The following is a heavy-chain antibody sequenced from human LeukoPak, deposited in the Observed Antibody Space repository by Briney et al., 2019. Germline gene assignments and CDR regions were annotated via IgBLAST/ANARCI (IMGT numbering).Heavy chain of an antibody. J-gene: IGHJ3*02. CDR2: IYYSGST. Sequence: SETLSLTCTVSGGSISSGSYYWSWIRQHPGKGLEWIGYIYYSGSTYYNPSLKSRVTISVDTSKNQFSLKLNSVTAADTAVYYCARLYDSFRAFDIWGQGTIITVSS. D-gene: IGHD2-8*01. CDR3: ARLYDSFRAFDI. V-gene: IGHV4-31*03. CDR1: GGSISSGSYY.